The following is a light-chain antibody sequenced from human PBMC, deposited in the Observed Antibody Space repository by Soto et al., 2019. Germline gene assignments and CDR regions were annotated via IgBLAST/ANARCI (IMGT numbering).Light chain of an antibody. CDR3: QQDAFPPLS. V-gene: IGKV3-20*01. J-gene: IGKJ1*01. CDR2: DTS. Sequence: EIILTQSPGTLSLSPGERATLSCRASQSISSNYLAWYQQKPGQAPRLLIYDTSIRATGIADRFSASGSGTDFTLTISRLEPEDFAVFYCQQDAFPPLSFGQGTRVEFK. CDR1: QSISSNY.